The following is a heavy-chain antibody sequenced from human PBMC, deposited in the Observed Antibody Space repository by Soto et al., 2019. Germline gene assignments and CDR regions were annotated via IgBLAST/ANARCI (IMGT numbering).Heavy chain of an antibody. Sequence: GGSLRLSCAASGFTFSSYAMSRVRQAPGKGLEWVSAISGSGGSTYYADSVKGRFTISRDNSKNTLYLQMNSLRAEDTAVYYCANQYSSGWSDYWGQGTLVTVSS. CDR1: GFTFSSYA. J-gene: IGHJ4*02. V-gene: IGHV3-23*01. D-gene: IGHD6-19*01. CDR2: ISGSGGST. CDR3: ANQYSSGWSDY.